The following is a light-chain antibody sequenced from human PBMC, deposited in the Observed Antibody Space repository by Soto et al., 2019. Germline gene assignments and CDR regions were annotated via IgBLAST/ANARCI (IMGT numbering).Light chain of an antibody. CDR3: QVWDGTTDHRV. Sequence: SYELTQPPSVSVAPRKTATITCGGNNIGTKGVHWYQQRPGQAPVLVIYYDSDRPSGIPERFSGSNSGNTATLTISRVEAGDEADYYCQVWDGTTDHRVFGGGTKLTVL. V-gene: IGLV3-21*04. J-gene: IGLJ2*01. CDR1: NIGTKG. CDR2: YDS.